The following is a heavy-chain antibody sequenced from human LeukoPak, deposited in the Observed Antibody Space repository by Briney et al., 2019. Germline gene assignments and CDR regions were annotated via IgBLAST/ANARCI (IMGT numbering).Heavy chain of an antibody. CDR1: GFTFSSYW. V-gene: IGHV3-7*05. Sequence: QPGGSLRLSCAASGFTFSSYWMSWVRQAPGKGLEWVANIKQDGSEKYYVDSVKGRFTISRDNSKNTLYLQMNSLRAEDTAVYYCVLYGSGRYGSNYWGQGTLVTVSS. J-gene: IGHJ4*02. CDR3: VLYGSGRYGSNY. CDR2: IKQDGSEK. D-gene: IGHD3-10*01.